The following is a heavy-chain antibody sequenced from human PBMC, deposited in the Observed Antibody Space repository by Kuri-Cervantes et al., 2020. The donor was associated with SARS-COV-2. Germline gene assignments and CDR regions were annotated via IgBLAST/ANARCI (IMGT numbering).Heavy chain of an antibody. CDR3: AGDHYCYYMDV. V-gene: IGHV3-23*01. CDR1: GFTFSSYA. J-gene: IGHJ6*03. Sequence: GESLKISCAASGFTFSSYAMSWVRQAPGKGLEWVSAISGSGGSTYYADSVKGRFTISRDNVKNSLYLQMNSLRAEDTAVYYCAGDHYCYYMDVWGKGTTVTRLL. CDR2: ISGSGGST. D-gene: IGHD3-10*01.